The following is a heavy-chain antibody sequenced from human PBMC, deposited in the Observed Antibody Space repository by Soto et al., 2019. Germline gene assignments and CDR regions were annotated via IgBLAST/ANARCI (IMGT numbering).Heavy chain of an antibody. Sequence: EVQLVESGGGLVQPGGSLRLSCAASGFTFSSYSMNWVRQAPGKGLEWVSYISSSSSTIYYADSVKGRFTISRDNAKNSLYLQRISLRAENTAVDYWGREGYYLNWFDPWGQGTLVTVSS. CDR2: ISSSSSTI. J-gene: IGHJ5*02. CDR1: GFTFSSYS. D-gene: IGHD3-10*01. CDR3: GREGYYLNWFDP. V-gene: IGHV3-48*01.